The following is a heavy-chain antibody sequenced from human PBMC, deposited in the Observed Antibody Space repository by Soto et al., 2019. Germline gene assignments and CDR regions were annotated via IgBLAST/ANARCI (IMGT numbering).Heavy chain of an antibody. CDR1: GGSISSGGYS. V-gene: IGHV4-30-2*01. D-gene: IGHD6-6*01. J-gene: IGHJ6*02. CDR2: IYHSGST. Sequence: SETLSRTCAVSGGSISSGGYSWSWIRQPPGKGLEWIGYIYHSGSTYYNSSLKSRVTISVDTSKNQFSLKLSSVTAADTAVYYCARGSSIAGLYYGMDVWGQGTTVTVSS. CDR3: ARGSSIAGLYYGMDV.